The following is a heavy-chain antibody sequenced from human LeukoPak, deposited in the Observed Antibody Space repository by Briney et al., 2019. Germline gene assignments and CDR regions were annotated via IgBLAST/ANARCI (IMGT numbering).Heavy chain of an antibody. D-gene: IGHD1-26*01. J-gene: IGHJ4*02. V-gene: IGHV4-39*01. Sequence: SETLSLTCTVSGGSISSSSYYWGWIRQPPGKGLEWIGSLYYSGSTYYNPSLKSRVTISVDTSRNQFSLKLSSVTAADTAVYYCARPRGSYFDFDYWGQGTLVTVSS. CDR3: ARPRGSYFDFDY. CDR1: GGSISSSSYY. CDR2: LYYSGST.